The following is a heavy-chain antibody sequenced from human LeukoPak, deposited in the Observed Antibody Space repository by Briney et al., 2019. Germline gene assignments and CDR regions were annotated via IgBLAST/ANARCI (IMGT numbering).Heavy chain of an antibody. V-gene: IGHV4-31*03. CDR2: IYYSGST. CDR1: GGSISSGGYY. J-gene: IGHJ3*02. CDR3: ARAATKEIVVVPAAPDAFDI. D-gene: IGHD2-2*01. Sequence: SETLSLTCTVSGGSISSGGYYWSWIRQHSGKGLEWIGYIYYSGSTYYNPSLKSRVTISVDTSKNQFSLKLSSVTAADTAVYYCARAATKEIVVVPAAPDAFDIWGQGTMVTVSS.